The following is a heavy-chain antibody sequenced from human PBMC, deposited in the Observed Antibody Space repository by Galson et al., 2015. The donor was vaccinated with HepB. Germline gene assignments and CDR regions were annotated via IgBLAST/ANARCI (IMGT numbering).Heavy chain of an antibody. Sequence: SGAEVTKPGESLRISCQASGYSFTAYWITWVRQKPGKGPVCLGRLEPSDSYTNYSPSFQGHVTISVDKSIDTAYLQWSSLKASDTAMYYCARLGDSGFYGALDIWGQGTMVTVSS. CDR1: GYSFTAYW. D-gene: IGHD2-21*02. J-gene: IGHJ3*02. CDR2: LEPSDSYT. CDR3: ARLGDSGFYGALDI. V-gene: IGHV5-10-1*01.